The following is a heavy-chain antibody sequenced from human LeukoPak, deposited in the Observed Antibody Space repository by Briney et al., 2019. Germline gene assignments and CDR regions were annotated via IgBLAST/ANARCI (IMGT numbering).Heavy chain of an antibody. D-gene: IGHD3-16*01. CDR2: IFSDDST. J-gene: IGHJ4*02. Sequence: GGSLRLSCAASGFTFSSSYMNWVRQAPGKGLEWVSLIFSDDSTYYADSVKGRFTISRDNSKNTLYLQMNSLRAEDTAVYYCAKDYASNYWGQGTLVTVSS. CDR1: GFTFSSSY. CDR3: AKDYASNY. V-gene: IGHV3-66*01.